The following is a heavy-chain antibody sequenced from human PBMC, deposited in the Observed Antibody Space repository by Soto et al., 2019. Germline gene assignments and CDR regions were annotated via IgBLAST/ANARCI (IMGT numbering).Heavy chain of an antibody. D-gene: IGHD4-17*01. CDR1: GFTFSSYA. Sequence: GGSLRLSCAASGFTFSSYAMSWVRQAPGKGLEWVSAISGSGGSTYYADSVKGRFTMSRDNSKNTLYLQMNSLRAEDTAVYYCAKDRDYGEQMLYWFDPRGQGTLVTVSS. J-gene: IGHJ5*02. CDR2: ISGSGGST. V-gene: IGHV3-23*01. CDR3: AKDRDYGEQMLYWFDP.